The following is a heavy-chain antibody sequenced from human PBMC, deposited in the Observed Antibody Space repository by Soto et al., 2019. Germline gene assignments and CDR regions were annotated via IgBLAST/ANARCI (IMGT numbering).Heavy chain of an antibody. D-gene: IGHD6-25*01. V-gene: IGHV3-23*01. CDR2: ISSSSGST. CDR3: AKQPLKVPLRFDY. Sequence: EVQLLESGGGLVQPGGSLRLSCAASGFTFSTYAMAWVRQAPGKGLEWVSSISSSSGSTFYADSVKGRFTISRDNSENTLSLQMNSLRAEDTAVYYCAKQPLKVPLRFDYWVQGTLVTVSS. CDR1: GFTFSTYA. J-gene: IGHJ4*02.